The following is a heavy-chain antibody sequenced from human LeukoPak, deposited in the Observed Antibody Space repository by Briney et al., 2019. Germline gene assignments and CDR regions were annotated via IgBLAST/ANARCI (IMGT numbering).Heavy chain of an antibody. V-gene: IGHV1-18*01. CDR3: AREGIWFGEAGYYYGMDV. D-gene: IGHD3-10*01. J-gene: IGHJ6*02. CDR2: ISAYNGNT. Sequence: GASVKVSCKASGYTFTSYGISWVRQAPGQGLEWMGWISAYNGNTNYAQKLQGRVTMTTDTSTSTAYMELRSLRSDDTAVYYCAREGIWFGEAGYYYGMDVWGQGTTVTVSS. CDR1: GYTFTSYG.